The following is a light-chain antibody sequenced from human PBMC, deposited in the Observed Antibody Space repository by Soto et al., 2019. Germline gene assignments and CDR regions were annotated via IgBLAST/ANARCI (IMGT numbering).Light chain of an antibody. CDR2: KAS. CDR1: QSISSW. Sequence: DIQMTQSPPTLSASVGDRVTITCRASQSISSWLAWYQQKPGKAPKLLIYKASSLESGVPSRFSGSGSGTEFTLTISSLQPDDFAAYYCQQYDSYGTFGQGTKVEI. V-gene: IGKV1-5*03. J-gene: IGKJ1*01. CDR3: QQYDSYGT.